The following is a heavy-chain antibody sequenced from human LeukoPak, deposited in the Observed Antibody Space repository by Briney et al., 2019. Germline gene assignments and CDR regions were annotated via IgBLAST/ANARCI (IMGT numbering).Heavy chain of an antibody. V-gene: IGHV3-11*04. Sequence: GGSLRLSCAASGFTFSDYYMSWIRQAPGKGLEWVSYISSSGSTIYYADSVKGRFTTSTDNAKTSLYLQRNSRRAEDTAVYYCARGHDYGDYWGQGTLVTVSS. CDR3: ARGHDYGDY. J-gene: IGHJ4*02. CDR1: GFTFSDYY. CDR2: ISSSGSTI.